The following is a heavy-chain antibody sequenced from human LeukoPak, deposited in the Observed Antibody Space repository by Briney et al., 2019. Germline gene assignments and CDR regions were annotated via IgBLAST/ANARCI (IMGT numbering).Heavy chain of an antibody. CDR2: IIPIIGIA. CDR1: GCAFSSYA. D-gene: IGHD4-17*01. Sequence: SVNLSCKASGCAFSSYAISWVRQAPGQGLGWMGMIIPIIGIANYAQKFHARVTITADKYTITAYMELSSLRAEDTAVYYCARAPLSSDYADAFDIWGQGTMVTVSS. V-gene: IGHV1-69*04. J-gene: IGHJ3*02. CDR3: ARAPLSSDYADAFDI.